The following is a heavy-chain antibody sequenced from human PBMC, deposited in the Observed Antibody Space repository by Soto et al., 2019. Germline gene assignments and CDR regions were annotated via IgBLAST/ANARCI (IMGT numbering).Heavy chain of an antibody. CDR3: ARVRAIFGVVTHPFDY. CDR1: GGSISSYY. CDR2: IYYSGST. Sequence: SETLSLTCTVSGGSISSYYWSWIRQPPWKGLEWIGYIYYSGSTNYNPSLKSRVTISVDTSKNQFSLKLSSVTAADTAVYYCARVRAIFGVVTHPFDYWGQGTLVTVSS. D-gene: IGHD3-3*01. V-gene: IGHV4-59*12. J-gene: IGHJ4*02.